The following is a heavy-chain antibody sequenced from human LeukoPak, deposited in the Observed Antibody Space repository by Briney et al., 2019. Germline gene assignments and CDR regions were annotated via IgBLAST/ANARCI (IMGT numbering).Heavy chain of an antibody. D-gene: IGHD1-26*01. CDR3: AKDLGSYYVSDY. CDR2: ISGSGGST. CDR1: GFTFSSYA. J-gene: IGHJ4*02. Sequence: GGSLRLSCAASGFTFSSYAMSWVRQAPGKGLEWVSAISGSGGSTYYADSVKGRFTISGDNSKNTLYLQMNSLGAEDTAVYYCAKDLGSYYVSDYWGQGTLVIVSS. V-gene: IGHV3-23*01.